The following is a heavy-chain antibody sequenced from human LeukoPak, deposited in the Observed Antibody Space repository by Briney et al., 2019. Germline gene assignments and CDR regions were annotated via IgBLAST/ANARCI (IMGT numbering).Heavy chain of an antibody. J-gene: IGHJ4*02. CDR2: ISYDGSNK. V-gene: IGHV3-30*18. Sequence: GGSLRLSCAASGFTFSSYGMHWVRQAPGKGLEWVAVISYDGSNKYYADSVKGRFTISRDNSKNTLYLQMNSLRAEDTAVYYCAKDRSEAAAAPDYWGPGILVTVSS. D-gene: IGHD6-13*01. CDR3: AKDRSEAAAAPDY. CDR1: GFTFSSYG.